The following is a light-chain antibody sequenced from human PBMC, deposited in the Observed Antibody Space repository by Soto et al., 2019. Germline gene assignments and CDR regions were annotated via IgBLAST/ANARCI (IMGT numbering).Light chain of an antibody. CDR3: QSYDSSLTHVV. Sequence: QSVLTQPPSVSGAPGQRVTISCTGSTSNIGAGYGVHWYQHLPGTAPKLLMYGNSIRPSGVPDRFSGSKSGTSASLAITGIQADDDADYYCQSYDSSLTHVVFGGGTKVTVL. J-gene: IGLJ2*01. CDR1: TSNIGAGYG. V-gene: IGLV1-40*01. CDR2: GNS.